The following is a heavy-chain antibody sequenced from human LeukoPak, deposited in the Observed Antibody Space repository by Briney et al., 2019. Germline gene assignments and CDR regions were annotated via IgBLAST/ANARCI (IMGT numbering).Heavy chain of an antibody. CDR2: IYPSGNT. Sequence: SETLSPPCTVSGASIRSYFWSWIRQPAGKGLEWIGRIYPSGNTNYNPSLKSRVTMSVDTSKNQFSLNLSSVSAADTAVYYCVRDGLYSSNPPEYWGQGTLVTVSS. CDR3: VRDGLYSSNPPEY. CDR1: GASIRSYF. J-gene: IGHJ4*02. D-gene: IGHD6-13*01. V-gene: IGHV4-4*07.